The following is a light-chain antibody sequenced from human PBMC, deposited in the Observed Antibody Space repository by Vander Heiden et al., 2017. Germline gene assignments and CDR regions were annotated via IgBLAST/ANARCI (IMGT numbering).Light chain of an antibody. Sequence: QSALTQPRSVSGSPGQSVTISCTGTNSDVGGYNYVSWYQQHPGKAPKLMIYDVNKRPSGVPDRFSGSKSDNTASLTISGLQAEDEADYYCCSYAGSFRVFGTGTKVTVL. V-gene: IGLV2-11*01. CDR2: DVN. CDR1: NSDVGGYNY. CDR3: CSYAGSFRV. J-gene: IGLJ1*01.